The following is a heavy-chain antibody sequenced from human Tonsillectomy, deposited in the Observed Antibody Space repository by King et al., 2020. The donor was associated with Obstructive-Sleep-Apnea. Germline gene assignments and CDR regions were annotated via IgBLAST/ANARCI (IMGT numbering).Heavy chain of an antibody. CDR2: TYYRSKWFN. Sequence: VQLQQSGPGLVKPSQTLSLTCAISGDSVSTNSAAWNWIRQSPSRGLEWLGRTYYRSKWFNDYALSVKSRITINSDTSKNQFSLHLNSVTPEDTAVYYCARDRDCSSTSCSDYYYYGMDVWGQGTTVTVSS. D-gene: IGHD2-2*01. V-gene: IGHV6-1*01. J-gene: IGHJ6*02. CDR3: ARDRDCSSTSCSDYYYYGMDV. CDR1: GDSVSTNSAA.